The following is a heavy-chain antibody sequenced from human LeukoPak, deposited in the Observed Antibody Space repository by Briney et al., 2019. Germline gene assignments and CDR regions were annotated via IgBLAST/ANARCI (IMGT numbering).Heavy chain of an antibody. Sequence: GESLKISCKGSGYSFTNYWIGWVRQMPGKGLDWMGIIYPGDSNTRYSPSFQGQVTISADKSINTAYLQWSSLKASDTAMYYCARRAGNSGYFSDAFDIWAQGTMVTVSS. J-gene: IGHJ3*02. CDR2: IYPGDSNT. CDR3: ARRAGNSGYFSDAFDI. CDR1: GYSFTNYW. D-gene: IGHD3-22*01. V-gene: IGHV5-51*01.